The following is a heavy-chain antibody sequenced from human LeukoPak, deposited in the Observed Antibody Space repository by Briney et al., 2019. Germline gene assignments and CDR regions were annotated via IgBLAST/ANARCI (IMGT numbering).Heavy chain of an antibody. CDR1: GGSVSSTNW. CDR2: VHLDGRT. D-gene: IGHD6-25*01. Sequence: SETLSLTCGVSGGSVSSTNWWTWIRQPPGKGLEWIGAVHLDGRTNFNPSLKSRLTTSVDLSENHVSLKLTSVTAADTAVYYCAREGGFYRPLDYSGQGTLVTVSS. CDR3: AREGGFYRPLDY. V-gene: IGHV4-4*02. J-gene: IGHJ4*02.